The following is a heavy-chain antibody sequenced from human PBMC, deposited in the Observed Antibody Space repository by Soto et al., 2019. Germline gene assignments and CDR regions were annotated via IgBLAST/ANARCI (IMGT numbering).Heavy chain of an antibody. J-gene: IGHJ4*02. CDR3: AKRRGAGGHFDY. V-gene: IGHV4-38-2*01. D-gene: IGHD2-15*01. CDR1: GFSIQTSYF. Sequence: SETLSLTCGVSGFSIQTSYFWGWIRQPPGKGLEWIGLISHSGRAISHPSFASRATISLDTTNNAFSLTLKSVTAEDTAVYFCAKRRGAGGHFDYWGQGALVTVSS. CDR2: ISHSGRA.